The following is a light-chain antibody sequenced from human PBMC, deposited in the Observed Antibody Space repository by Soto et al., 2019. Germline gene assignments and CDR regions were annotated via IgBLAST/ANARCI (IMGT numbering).Light chain of an antibody. V-gene: IGKV1-6*01. CDR3: LQDYNYPRT. Sequence: AIQMTQSPSSLSASVGDRVSITCRASQDIRNVLGWFQQKPGKAPKLLISAASFLQSGVPSRFSGSGSCTDFTLNISSLQPEDFATYSCLQDYNYPRTFGQGTKVDIK. J-gene: IGKJ1*01. CDR1: QDIRNV. CDR2: AAS.